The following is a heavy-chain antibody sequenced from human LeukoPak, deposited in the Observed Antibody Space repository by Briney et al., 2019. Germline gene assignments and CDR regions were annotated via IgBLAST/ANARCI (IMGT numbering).Heavy chain of an antibody. J-gene: IGHJ3*02. CDR1: GYTFTSYA. V-gene: IGHV1-69*13. D-gene: IGHD3-22*01. CDR3: ASGTESPYYYDSSGYYYVSAFDI. Sequence: ASVKVSCKASGYTFTSYAMNWVRQAPGQGLEWMGWIIPIFGTANYAQEFQGRVTITADESTSTAYMELSSLRSEDTAVYYCASGTESPYYYDSSGYYYVSAFDIWGQGTMVTVSS. CDR2: IIPIFGTA.